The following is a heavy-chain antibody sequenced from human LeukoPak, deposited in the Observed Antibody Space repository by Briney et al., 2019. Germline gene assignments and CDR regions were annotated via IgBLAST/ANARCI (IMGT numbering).Heavy chain of an antibody. D-gene: IGHD1/OR15-1a*01. CDR2: IYPGDSDT. CDR1: GYSFTNYW. CDR3: TTANKIILGSAGPKDFDY. Sequence: GESLKISCKGVGYSFTNYWIGWVRQMPGKGLEWMGIIYPGDSDTRYSPSLQGQVTISVDKSISTAYLQWGSLKASDTAMYYCTTANKIILGSAGPKDFDYWGQGTLVTVSS. V-gene: IGHV5-51*01. J-gene: IGHJ4*02.